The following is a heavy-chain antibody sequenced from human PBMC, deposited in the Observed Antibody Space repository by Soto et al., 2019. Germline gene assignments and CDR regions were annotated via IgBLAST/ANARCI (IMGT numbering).Heavy chain of an antibody. CDR2: ISGYNGNT. J-gene: IGHJ4*02. CDR3: ARDGMAAIRMGGFDY. CDR1: GYTFASYG. Sequence: VKVSCKASGYTFASYGISWVRQAPGQGLEWMGWISGYNGNTNYAQRLQGRVTVTTDTSTRTAYMELRSLRSDDTAVYYCARDGMAAIRMGGFDYWGQGTLVTVSS. D-gene: IGHD6-25*01. V-gene: IGHV1-18*01.